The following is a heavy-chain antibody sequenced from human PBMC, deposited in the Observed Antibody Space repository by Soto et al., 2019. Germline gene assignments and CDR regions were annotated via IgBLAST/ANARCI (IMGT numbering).Heavy chain of an antibody. J-gene: IGHJ5*02. Sequence: QVQLVQSGAEVKKPGSSVKVSCKASGGTFSSYAISWVRQAPGQGLEWMGGIIPIFGTANYAQKFQGRVTITADESTSTAYIELSSLRSDDTAVYDCASGTHYDFSTGYSDWFDHWGQGTLVTVSS. V-gene: IGHV1-69*12. CDR2: IIPIFGTA. D-gene: IGHD3-3*01. CDR1: GGTFSSYA. CDR3: ASGTHYDFSTGYSDWFDH.